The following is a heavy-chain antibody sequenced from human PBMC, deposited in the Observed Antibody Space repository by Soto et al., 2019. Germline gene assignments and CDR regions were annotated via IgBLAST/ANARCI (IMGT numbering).Heavy chain of an antibody. J-gene: IGHJ4*02. Sequence: GWSLRLSCAASGFTFSSYAMSWVRQAPGKGLEWVSAISGSGGSTYYADSVKGRFTISRDNSKNTLYLQMNSLRAEDTAVYYCAKIFGTYYYDSSGYTFDYWGQGTLVTVSS. CDR1: GFTFSSYA. CDR3: AKIFGTYYYDSSGYTFDY. D-gene: IGHD3-22*01. V-gene: IGHV3-23*01. CDR2: ISGSGGST.